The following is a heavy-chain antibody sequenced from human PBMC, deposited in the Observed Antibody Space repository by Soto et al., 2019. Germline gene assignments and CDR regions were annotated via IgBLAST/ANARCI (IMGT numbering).Heavy chain of an antibody. CDR3: ARGYGSGTLSDY. D-gene: IGHD3-10*01. CDR1: GFTFSSYG. V-gene: IGHV3-33*01. CDR2: IWYDGSNK. Sequence: GGSLRLSCAASGFTFSSYGMHWVRQAPGKGLEWVAVIWYDGSNKYYADSVKGRFTISRDNSKNTLYLQMNSLRAEDTAVYYCARGYGSGTLSDYWGQGTLVTVSS. J-gene: IGHJ4*02.